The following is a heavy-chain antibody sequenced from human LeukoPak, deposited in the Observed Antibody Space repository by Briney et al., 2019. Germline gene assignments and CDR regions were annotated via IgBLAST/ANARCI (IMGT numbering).Heavy chain of an antibody. CDR2: IYYSGST. J-gene: IGHJ5*01. V-gene: IGHV4-39*01. CDR3: ARRSTAPIAGTGVNWFDS. Sequence: SETLSLTCTVSGGSISSSSYYWGWIRQPPGKGLEWIGSIYYSGSTYYNPSLKSRVTISVDTSKNQFSLKLSSVTAADTAVYYCARRSTAPIAGTGVNWFDSWGQGTLVTVSS. D-gene: IGHD6-13*01. CDR1: GGSISSSSYY.